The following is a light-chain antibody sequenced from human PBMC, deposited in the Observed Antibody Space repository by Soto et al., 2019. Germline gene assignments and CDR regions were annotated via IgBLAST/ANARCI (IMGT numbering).Light chain of an antibody. CDR3: AAWDDSLSVVV. CDR1: SSNIVSNY. J-gene: IGLJ2*01. V-gene: IGLV1-47*01. CDR2: RNN. Sequence: QSVLTQPPSASGTPGQRVTISCSGSSSNIVSNYVYWYQQLPGTAPKLLIYRNNQRPSGVPDRFSGSKSGTSASLAISGLRSEDEADYYCAAWDDSLSVVVFGGGTQLTVL.